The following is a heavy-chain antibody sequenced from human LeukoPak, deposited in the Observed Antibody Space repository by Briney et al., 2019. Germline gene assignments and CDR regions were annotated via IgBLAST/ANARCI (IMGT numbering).Heavy chain of an antibody. CDR1: GFTFSSYG. J-gene: IGHJ6*03. CDR2: IWYDGSNK. Sequence: GGSLRLSCAASGFTFSSYGMHWVRQAPGKGLEWVAVIWYDGSNKYYADSVKGRFTISRDNSKNTLYLQMNSLRVEDTAVYYCARDSFFGHYSSSYYYYYMDVWGKGTTVTVSS. V-gene: IGHV3-33*01. CDR3: ARDSFFGHYSSSYYYYYMDV. D-gene: IGHD6-6*01.